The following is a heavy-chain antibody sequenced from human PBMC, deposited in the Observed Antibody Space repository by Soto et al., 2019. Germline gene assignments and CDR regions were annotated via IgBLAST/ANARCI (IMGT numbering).Heavy chain of an antibody. CDR3: ARDFWFEELSGGYYYYAMDV. V-gene: IGHV4-59*01. CDR1: GGSISSSY. J-gene: IGHJ6*02. CDR2: IYYTGST. Sequence: PSETLSLTCTVSGGSISSSYWSWIRQPPGKGLEWIGYIYYTGSTYYSPSLKSRVIISVDASKSQFSLKLSSVTAAETAVYYCARDFWFEELSGGYYYYAMDVWGQGTTVTVSS. D-gene: IGHD3-10*01.